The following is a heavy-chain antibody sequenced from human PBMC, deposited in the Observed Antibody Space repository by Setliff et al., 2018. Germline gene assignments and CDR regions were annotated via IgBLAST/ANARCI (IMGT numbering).Heavy chain of an antibody. J-gene: IGHJ6*02. CDR3: TRVGRQLVYYYYGMDV. V-gene: IGHV3-53*03. CDR2: LYSDGTT. D-gene: IGHD6-13*01. CDR1: GFTVNNNF. Sequence: PGGSLRLSCAASGFTVNNNFISWVRQAPGKGLEWVSVLYSDGTTYYADSVKGRFTISRDISRNTAYLQMNSLKTEDTAVYYCTRVGRQLVYYYYGMDVWGQGTTVTVSS.